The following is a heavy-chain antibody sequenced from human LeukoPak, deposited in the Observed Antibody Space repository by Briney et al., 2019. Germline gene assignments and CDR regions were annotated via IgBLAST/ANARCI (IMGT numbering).Heavy chain of an antibody. V-gene: IGHV3-74*01. Sequence: PGGSLRLSCAASGFTFSRYWMDWVRQAPGKGLVWVSRINSDGSSTTYADSVKGRFTISRDNARDTLYLQMNSLRAEDTAVDYCARGGYYSSGTHDYWGQGTLVTVSS. J-gene: IGHJ4*02. CDR2: INSDGSST. CDR1: GFTFSRYW. D-gene: IGHD3-10*01. CDR3: ARGGYYSSGTHDY.